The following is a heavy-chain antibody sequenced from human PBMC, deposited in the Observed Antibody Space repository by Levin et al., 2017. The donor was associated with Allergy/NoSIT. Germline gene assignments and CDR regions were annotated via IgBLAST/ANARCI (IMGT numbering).Heavy chain of an antibody. CDR3: ARKDGWVFDY. V-gene: IGHV4-34*01. CDR1: GGSFSGYY. Sequence: SETLSLTCAVYGGSFSGYYWSWIRQPPGKGLEWIGEINHSGSTNYNPSLKSRVTISVDTSKNQFSLKLSSVTAADTAVYYCARKDGWVFDYWGQGTLVTVSS. CDR2: INHSGST. J-gene: IGHJ4*02. D-gene: IGHD3-10*01.